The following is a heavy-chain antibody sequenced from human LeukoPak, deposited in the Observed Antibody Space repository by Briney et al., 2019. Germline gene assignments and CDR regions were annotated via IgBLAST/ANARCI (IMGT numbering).Heavy chain of an antibody. J-gene: IGHJ4*02. Sequence: KPSETLSLTCTVSGGSISSSSYYWGWIRQPPGKGLEWIGSIYYSGSTYYNPSLKSRVTISVDTSKNQFSLKLSSVTAADTAVYYCARGGSGWYFVDYWGQGTLVTVSS. CDR3: ARGGSGWYFVDY. CDR2: IYYSGST. CDR1: GGSISSSSYY. D-gene: IGHD6-19*01. V-gene: IGHV4-39*07.